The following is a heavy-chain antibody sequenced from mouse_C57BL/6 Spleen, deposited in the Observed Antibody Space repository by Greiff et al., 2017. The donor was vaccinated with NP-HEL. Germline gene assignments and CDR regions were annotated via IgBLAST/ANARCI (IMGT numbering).Heavy chain of an antibody. J-gene: IGHJ3*01. CDR1: GYAFSSSW. CDR2: IYPGDGDP. V-gene: IGHV1-82*01. D-gene: IGHD1-1*01. CDR3: ARSLITTVVARGFAY. Sequence: VQLQQSGPELVKPGASVKISCKASGYAFSSSWMHWVKQRPGKGLEWIGRIYPGDGDPNYNGKFKGKATLTADKSSSTAYMQLSSLTSEDSAVYFCARSLITTVVARGFAYWGQGTLVTVSA.